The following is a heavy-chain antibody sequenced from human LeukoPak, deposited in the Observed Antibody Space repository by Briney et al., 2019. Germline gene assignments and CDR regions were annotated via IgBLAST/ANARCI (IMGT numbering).Heavy chain of an antibody. V-gene: IGHV3-23*01. CDR2: ISGSGGST. CDR3: AKSVVAVAVNLDY. J-gene: IGHJ4*02. D-gene: IGHD6-19*01. Sequence: PGGSLRLSCAASGFTFSSYAMRWVRQAPGKGLEWVSAISGSGGSTYYADSAKGRFTISRDNSKNTLYLQMNSLRAEDTAVYYCAKSVVAVAVNLDYWGQGTLVTVSS. CDR1: GFTFSSYA.